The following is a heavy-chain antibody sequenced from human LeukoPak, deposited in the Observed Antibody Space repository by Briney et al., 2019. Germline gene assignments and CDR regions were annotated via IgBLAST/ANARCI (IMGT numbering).Heavy chain of an antibody. J-gene: IGHJ6*02. CDR2: IYYSGST. D-gene: IGHD3-10*01. CDR1: GGSISSGGYY. Sequence: SQTLSLTCTVSGGSISSGGYYWSWIRQHPGKGLEWIGYIYYSGSTYYNPSLKSRVTISVDTSKNQFSLKLSSVTAADTAVYYCASRRVYYGSGSRIYGYYYGMDVWGQGTTVTVSS. V-gene: IGHV4-31*03. CDR3: ASRRVYYGSGSRIYGYYYGMDV.